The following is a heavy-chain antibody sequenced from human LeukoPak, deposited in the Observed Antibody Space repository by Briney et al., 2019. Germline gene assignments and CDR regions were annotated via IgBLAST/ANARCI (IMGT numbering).Heavy chain of an antibody. CDR3: ARAGRQSDYYDSSGMQYYFDY. V-gene: IGHV4-34*01. J-gene: IGHJ4*02. CDR2: INHSGST. CDR1: GGSFSGYY. D-gene: IGHD3-22*01. Sequence: SSETLSLTCAVYGGSFSGYYWSWIRQPPGKGLEWIGEINHSGSTNYNPSLKSRVTISVDTSKNQFSLKLSSVTAADTAVYYCARAGRQSDYYDSSGMQYYFDYWGQGTLVTVSS.